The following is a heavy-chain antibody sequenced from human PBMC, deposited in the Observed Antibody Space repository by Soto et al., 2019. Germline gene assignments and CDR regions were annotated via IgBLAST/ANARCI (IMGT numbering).Heavy chain of an antibody. CDR2: IIPIFGTA. CDR3: ARAEPGESFNVFDY. V-gene: IGHV1-69*13. CDR1: GCTFSSYS. D-gene: IGHD2-21*01. J-gene: IGHJ4*02. Sequence: SVKVSCKASGCTFSSYSISWVRQAPGQGLEWMGGIIPIFGTANYAQKFQGRVTITADESTSTAYMELSSLRSEDTAVYYCARAEPGESFNVFDYWGQGTLVTVSS.